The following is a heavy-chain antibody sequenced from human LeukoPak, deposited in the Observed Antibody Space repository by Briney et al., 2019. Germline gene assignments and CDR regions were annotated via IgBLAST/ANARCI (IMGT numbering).Heavy chain of an antibody. D-gene: IGHD6-19*01. Sequence: PSETLSLTCTVSGGSISSSSYYWGWIRQPPGKGLEWIGSIYYSGSTYYNPSLKSRVTISVDTSKNQFSLKLSSVTAADTAVYYCASISGIAVAGTRKPYYYYGMDVWGQGTTVTVSS. CDR1: GGSISSSSYY. J-gene: IGHJ6*02. CDR3: ASISGIAVAGTRKPYYYYGMDV. CDR2: IYYSGST. V-gene: IGHV4-39*07.